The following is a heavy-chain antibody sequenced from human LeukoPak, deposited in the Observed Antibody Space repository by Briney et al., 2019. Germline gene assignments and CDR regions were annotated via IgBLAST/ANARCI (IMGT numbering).Heavy chain of an antibody. CDR3: ARGQRAFDI. CDR2: IWFDGSNK. Sequence: PGRSLRLSCAASGFTFSNYDMHWVRQAPGKGLEWVAVIWFDGSNKFYADSVKGRFTVSRDNSKNTLYLQMNSLRAEDTAVYYCARGQRAFDIWGQGTMVTVST. CDR1: GFTFSNYD. J-gene: IGHJ3*02. V-gene: IGHV3-33*01.